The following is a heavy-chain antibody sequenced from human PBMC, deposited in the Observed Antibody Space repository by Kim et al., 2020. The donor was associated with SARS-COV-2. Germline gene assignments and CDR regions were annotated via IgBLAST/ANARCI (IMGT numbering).Heavy chain of an antibody. Sequence: TYYADSVKGRFTITRDNAKNSLYIQMNSLRAEDTAVYYCARLDVGALENWGQGTMVTVSS. J-gene: IGHJ3*02. V-gene: IGHV3-11*04. CDR2: T. D-gene: IGHD1-26*01. CDR3: ARLDVGALEN.